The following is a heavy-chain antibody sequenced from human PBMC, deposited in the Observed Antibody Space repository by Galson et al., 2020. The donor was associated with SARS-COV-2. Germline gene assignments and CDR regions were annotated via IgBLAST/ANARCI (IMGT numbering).Heavy chain of an antibody. V-gene: IGHV3-13*05. Sequence: GESLKISCAASGFTFSSYDMRWVRQATGKGLEWVSAIGTAGDPYYPGSVKGRFTISRENAKNSLYLQMNSLRAGDTAVYYCARAGRAARPWYFDLWGRGTLVTVSS. CDR1: GFTFSSYD. CDR3: ARAGRAARPWYFDL. J-gene: IGHJ2*01. D-gene: IGHD6-6*01. CDR2: IGTAGDP.